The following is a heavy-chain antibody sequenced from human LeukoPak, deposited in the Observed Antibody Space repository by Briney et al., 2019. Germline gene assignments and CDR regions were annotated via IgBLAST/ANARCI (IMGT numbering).Heavy chain of an antibody. V-gene: IGHV3-33*06. CDR2: IWYDGSNK. D-gene: IGHD4-17*01. CDR1: GFTFSSYG. Sequence: GGSMRLSCAASGFTFSSYGMHWDRQAPGKGMEWVAVIWYDGSNKSYADSVKRRFTISRDNSKNTLYLQMNSLRAEDTAVYYCAKEHGAYGDYLEAFDIWGQGTMVTVSS. CDR3: AKEHGAYGDYLEAFDI. J-gene: IGHJ3*02.